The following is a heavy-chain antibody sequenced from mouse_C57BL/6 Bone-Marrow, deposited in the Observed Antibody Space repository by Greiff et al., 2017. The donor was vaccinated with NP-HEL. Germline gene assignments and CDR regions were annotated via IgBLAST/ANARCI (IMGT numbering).Heavy chain of an antibody. Sequence: EVKLQESGPGLVKPSQSLSLTCSVTGYSITSGYYWNWIRQFPGNKLEWMGYISYDGSNNYNPSLKNRISITRDTSKNQFFLKLNSVTTEDTATYYCARGAVTTEAWFAYWGQGTLVTVSA. D-gene: IGHD2-2*01. J-gene: IGHJ3*01. CDR3: ARGAVTTEAWFAY. V-gene: IGHV3-6*01. CDR2: ISYDGSN. CDR1: GYSITSGYY.